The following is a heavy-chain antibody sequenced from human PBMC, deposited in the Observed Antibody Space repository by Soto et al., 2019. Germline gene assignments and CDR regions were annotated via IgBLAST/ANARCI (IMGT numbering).Heavy chain of an antibody. D-gene: IGHD2-2*01. J-gene: IGHJ3*02. CDR2: IIPIFGTA. Sequence: SVKVSFKASGGTFSSYAISWVRQAPGQGLEWMGGIIPIFGTANYAQKFQGRVTITADESTSTAYMELSSLRSEDTAVYYCARDGVGDCSSTSCSLAAFDIWGQGTMVTVSS. CDR3: ARDGVGDCSSTSCSLAAFDI. CDR1: GGTFSSYA. V-gene: IGHV1-69*13.